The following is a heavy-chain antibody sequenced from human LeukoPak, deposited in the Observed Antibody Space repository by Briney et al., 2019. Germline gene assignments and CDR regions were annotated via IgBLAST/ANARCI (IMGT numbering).Heavy chain of an antibody. V-gene: IGHV1-8*03. Sequence: ASVKVSCKSSGYTFTSYDVNWVRQATGQGLEWMGWMNPNSGNTVYAQKFQGRVTITRNPYQSTAYMELSSLRSQDTAVYYCARGPAMGEYWGQGTLVTVSS. J-gene: IGHJ4*02. D-gene: IGHD3-16*01. CDR3: ARGPAMGEY. CDR2: MNPNSGNT. CDR1: GYTFTSYD.